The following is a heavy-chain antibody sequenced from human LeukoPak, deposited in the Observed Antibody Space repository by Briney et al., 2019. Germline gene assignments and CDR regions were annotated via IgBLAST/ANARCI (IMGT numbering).Heavy chain of an antibody. V-gene: IGHV4-4*07. CDR1: GGSISSYY. D-gene: IGHD3-9*01. Sequence: SETLSLXCTVSGGSISSYYWSWIRQPAGKGLEWIGRIYTSGSTNYNPSLKSRVTMSVDTSKNQFSLKLSSVTAADTAVYYCARGNYDILTGYSIFDYWGQGTLVTVSS. J-gene: IGHJ4*02. CDR3: ARGNYDILTGYSIFDY. CDR2: IYTSGST.